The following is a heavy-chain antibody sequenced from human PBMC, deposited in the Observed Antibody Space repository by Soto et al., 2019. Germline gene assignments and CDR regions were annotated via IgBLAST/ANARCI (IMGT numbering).Heavy chain of an antibody. J-gene: IGHJ6*03. CDR1: GGSISSSSYY. D-gene: IGHD3-10*01. CDR2: IYYSGST. V-gene: IGHV4-39*01. CDR3: ARHPNFGEPQAASYYYYYMDV. Sequence: QLQLQESGPGLVKPSETLSLTCTVSGGSISSSSYYWGWIRQPPGKGLEWIGSIYYSGSTYYNPSLKSRVTISVDTSKNQFSLKLSSVTAADTAVYYCARHPNFGEPQAASYYYYYMDVWGKGTTVTVSS.